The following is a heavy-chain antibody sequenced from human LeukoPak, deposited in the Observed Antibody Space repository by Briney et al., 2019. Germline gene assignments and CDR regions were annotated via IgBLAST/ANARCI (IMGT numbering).Heavy chain of an antibody. CDR1: GGSFSGYY. J-gene: IGHJ4*02. D-gene: IGHD2/OR15-2a*01. V-gene: IGHV4-34*01. CDR2: INHSGST. CDR3: ARVRILYPDY. Sequence: PSETLSLTCAVYGGSFSGYYWSWIRQPPGKGLEWIGEINHSGSTNYNPSLKSRITISVDTSKNQFSLKLSSVTAADTAVYYCARVRILYPDYWGQGTLVTVSS.